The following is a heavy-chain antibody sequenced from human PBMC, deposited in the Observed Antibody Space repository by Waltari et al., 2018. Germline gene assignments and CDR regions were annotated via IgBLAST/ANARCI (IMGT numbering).Heavy chain of an antibody. CDR1: GYSTSSGYY. J-gene: IGHJ4*02. V-gene: IGHV4-38-2*02. CDR2: IYHSGST. Sequence: QVQLQESGPGLGKPSETMSLTCAVSGYSTSSGYYWGWIRQPPGKGLGWIGSIYHSGSTYYNPSLKSRVTISVDTSKNQFSLKLSSVTAADTAVYYCAREESGQLVPRPFDYWGQGTLVTVSS. CDR3: AREESGQLVPRPFDY. D-gene: IGHD6-6*01.